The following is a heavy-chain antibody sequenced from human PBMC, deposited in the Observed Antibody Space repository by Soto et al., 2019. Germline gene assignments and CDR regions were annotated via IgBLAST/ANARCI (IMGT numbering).Heavy chain of an antibody. J-gene: IGHJ4*02. V-gene: IGHV3-64*01. CDR3: AREGGGYYFDY. Sequence: EVQLVESGGGLVQPGGSLRLSCAASGFTFSSYAMHWVRQAPGKGLEYVSAISSNGGSTYYANSVKGRFTISRDNSKKALYLQMGSLRAEDMAVYYCAREGGGYYFDYWGQGTLVTVSS. D-gene: IGHD3-16*01. CDR1: GFTFSSYA. CDR2: ISSNGGST.